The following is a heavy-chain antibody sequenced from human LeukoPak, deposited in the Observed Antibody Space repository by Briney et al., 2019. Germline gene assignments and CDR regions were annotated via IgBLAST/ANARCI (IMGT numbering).Heavy chain of an antibody. CDR3: ARGEQQLSWFDP. CDR2: IYPRGST. Sequence: SETLSLTCTVSGGSISSYYWSWIRQPPGKGLEWIGYIYPRGSTYYNPSLKSRVILSLDKSANQFSLNLSSVTAADTAVYYCARGEQQLSWFDPWGQGTLVTVSS. D-gene: IGHD6-13*01. J-gene: IGHJ5*02. CDR1: GGSISSYY. V-gene: IGHV4-4*09.